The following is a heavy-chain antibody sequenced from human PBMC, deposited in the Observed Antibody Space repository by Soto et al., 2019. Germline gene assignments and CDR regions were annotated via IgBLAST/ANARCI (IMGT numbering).Heavy chain of an antibody. CDR1: GGSISSGGYH. D-gene: IGHD1-20*01. J-gene: IGHJ5*01. Sequence: SETLSLTCTVSGGSISSGGYHWSWIRQHPGKGLEWIGNIYYSGSTYYNPSLKSRVTISLDTSKKQFSLKLSSVTAADTAVYYCARDRAYKSWFDSWGQGMLVTVSS. V-gene: IGHV4-31*03. CDR3: ARDRAYKSWFDS. CDR2: IYYSGST.